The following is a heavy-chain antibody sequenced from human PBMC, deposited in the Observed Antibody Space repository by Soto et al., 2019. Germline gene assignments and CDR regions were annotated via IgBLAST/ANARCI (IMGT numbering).Heavy chain of an antibody. CDR2: IPQEGSDG. V-gene: IGHV3-7*03. J-gene: IGHJ6*02. CDR3: ARDQLILPAHDFFYGSDV. Sequence: DVQLEESGGGLVQPWASLILSCEVSGFTLSMYSMTCVRQAPGKGLAWVAKIPQEGSDGHYVDSVKGRFTISRDNAKNSVYLQMNSLRAEDTAVYYCARDQLILPAHDFFYGSDVWGQGAKVTVSS. CDR1: GFTLSMYS. D-gene: IGHD2-21*02.